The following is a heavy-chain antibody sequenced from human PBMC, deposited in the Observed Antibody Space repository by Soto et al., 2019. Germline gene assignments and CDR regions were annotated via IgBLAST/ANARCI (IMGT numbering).Heavy chain of an antibody. Sequence: EVQLVESGGGLVQPGGSLRLSCAASGFTFSSYEMNWVRQAPGKGLEWVSYISSSGSTIYYADSVKGRFTISRDNAKNSLYLQRNSRGAEDTAVYYCARGQFSRGGGYFDYWGQETLVTVSS. V-gene: IGHV3-48*03. D-gene: IGHD3-3*02. CDR3: ARGQFSRGGGYFDY. CDR1: GFTFSSYE. J-gene: IGHJ4*02. CDR2: ISSSGSTI.